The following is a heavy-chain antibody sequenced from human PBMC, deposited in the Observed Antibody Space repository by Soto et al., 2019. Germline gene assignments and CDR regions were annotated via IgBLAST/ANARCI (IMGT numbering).Heavy chain of an antibody. CDR3: ARETYRGFYFDY. CDR1: GFTFTDYW. D-gene: IGHD4-4*01. J-gene: IGHJ4*02. V-gene: IGHV3-74*01. Sequence: PGGSLRLSCAASGFTFTDYWTHWVRQAPGKGLVWVSRINSDGSRTSYADSVTGRFTISRDNANNTLYLQMNSLRVEDTALYYCARETYRGFYFDYWGQGTLVTVSS. CDR2: INSDGSRT.